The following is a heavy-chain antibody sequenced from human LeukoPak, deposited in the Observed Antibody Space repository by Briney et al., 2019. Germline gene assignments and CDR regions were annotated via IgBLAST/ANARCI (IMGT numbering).Heavy chain of an antibody. J-gene: IGHJ4*02. CDR3: ARDSPPAPFGGYDFDY. D-gene: IGHD3-16*01. Sequence: GGFLRLSCAASGFTFSSYSMNWVRQAPGKGLEWVSSITSSSSYIYYADSVKGRFTISRDNAKNSLYLQMNSLRAEDTAVYYCARDSPPAPFGGYDFDYWGQGTLVTVSS. V-gene: IGHV3-21*01. CDR1: GFTFSSYS. CDR2: ITSSSSYI.